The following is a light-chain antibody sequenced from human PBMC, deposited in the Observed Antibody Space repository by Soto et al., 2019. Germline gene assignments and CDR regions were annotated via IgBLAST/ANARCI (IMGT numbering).Light chain of an antibody. CDR3: QQYDNYSRT. CDR2: RAS. J-gene: IGKJ1*01. CDR1: HSISNW. Sequence: DIQMTQSPSTLSASVGDRVTITCRASHSISNWLAWYQQKPGKAPKLLIYRASNLEGGVPSRFSGSGSGTEFTITISSLQPDYFATYYCQQYDNYSRTFGQGTKVDI. V-gene: IGKV1-5*03.